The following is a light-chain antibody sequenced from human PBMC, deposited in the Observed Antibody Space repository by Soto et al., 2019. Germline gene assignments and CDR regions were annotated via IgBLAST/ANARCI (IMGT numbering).Light chain of an antibody. CDR2: EAS. CDR1: QTIDSW. V-gene: IGKV1-5*03. CDR3: QQYKSYPWT. Sequence: DIQMTQSPSTLSASVGDRVTITCRASQTIDSWLAWYQQKPGNAPNLLISEASTLESGVPSRFSGSESGTEFILSISSLQPDDFASYYCQQYKSYPWTFGQGTKVEMK. J-gene: IGKJ1*01.